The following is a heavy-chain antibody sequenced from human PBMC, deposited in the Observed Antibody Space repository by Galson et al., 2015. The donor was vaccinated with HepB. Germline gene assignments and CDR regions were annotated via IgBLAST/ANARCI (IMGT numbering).Heavy chain of an antibody. J-gene: IGHJ5*02. V-gene: IGHV3-30*18. CDR2: ISYDGSNK. CDR3: AKAGSSGWHRGWFDP. D-gene: IGHD6-19*01. CDR1: GFSFSSYG. Sequence: SLRLSCAASGFSFSSYGMHWVRQAPGKGLEWVAVISYDGSNKYYADSVKGRFTISRDNSKNTLYLQMNSLRAEDTAVYYCAKAGSSGWHRGWFDPWGQGTLVTVSS.